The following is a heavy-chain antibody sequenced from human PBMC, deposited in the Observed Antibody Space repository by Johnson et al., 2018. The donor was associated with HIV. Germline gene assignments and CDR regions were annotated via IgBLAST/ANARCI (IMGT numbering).Heavy chain of an antibody. CDR1: GFTFSSYG. D-gene: IGHD1-7*01. CDR3: AKDRGSPGTPAAFDI. V-gene: IGHV3-33*06. Sequence: VQLVESGGGVVQPGKSLRLSCAASGFTFSSYGMHWVRQAPGKGLEWVSAIWYYGSKKYYADSVMGRFTISRDNSKNTLYLQMNSLIAEDTAVYYCAKDRGSPGTPAAFDIWGQGTMVTVSS. J-gene: IGHJ3*02. CDR2: IWYYGSKK.